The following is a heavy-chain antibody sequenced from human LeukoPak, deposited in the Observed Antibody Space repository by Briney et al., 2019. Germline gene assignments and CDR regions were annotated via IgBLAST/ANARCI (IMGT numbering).Heavy chain of an antibody. V-gene: IGHV3-9*01. D-gene: IGHD6-13*01. CDR1: GFIFDDYA. CDR2: ISWNSYTI. CDR3: ARDRIEQQRTLGRSSNYYYYYYMDV. J-gene: IGHJ6*03. Sequence: GGSLRLSCAASGFIFDDYAMHWVRQAPGKGLEWVSGISWNSYTIGYADSVKGRFTISGDNAKNSLYLQMNSLRAEDTAVYYCARDRIEQQRTLGRSSNYYYYYYMDVWGKGTTVTVSS.